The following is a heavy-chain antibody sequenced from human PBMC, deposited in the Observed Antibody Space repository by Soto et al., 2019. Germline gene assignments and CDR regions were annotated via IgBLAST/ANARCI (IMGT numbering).Heavy chain of an antibody. CDR2: INPSGGST. CDR3: ARKVGDYGANYFDY. J-gene: IGHJ4*02. V-gene: IGHV1-46*03. D-gene: IGHD4-17*01. CDR1: RYTFPSYY. Sequence: ASVKGSCKASRYTFPSYYMHWGRQAPGQGLEWMGIINPSGGSTSYAQKFQGRVTMTRDTSTSTVYMELSSLRSEDTAVYYCARKVGDYGANYFDYWGQGTLVTVSS.